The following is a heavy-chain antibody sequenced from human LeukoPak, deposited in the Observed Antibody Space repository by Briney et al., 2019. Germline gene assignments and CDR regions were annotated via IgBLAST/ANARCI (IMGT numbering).Heavy chain of an antibody. V-gene: IGHV3-21*01. J-gene: IGHJ4*02. CDR1: GFTFSSHS. CDR2: ISSSSSYI. D-gene: IGHD2-2*01. Sequence: GSLRLSCAASGFTFSSHSMNWVRQAPGKGLEWVSSISSSSSYIYYADSVKGRFTISRDNAKNSLYLQMNSLRAEDTAVYYCARVQYQLLFSFDYWGQGTLVTVSS. CDR3: ARVQYQLLFSFDY.